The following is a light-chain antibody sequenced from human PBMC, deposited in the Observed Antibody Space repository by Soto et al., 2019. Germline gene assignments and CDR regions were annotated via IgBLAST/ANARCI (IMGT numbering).Light chain of an antibody. CDR1: QSVSSSY. J-gene: IGKJ1*01. CDR2: GAS. V-gene: IGKV3-15*01. CDR3: QQYNNWPPWT. Sequence: EIVLTQSPGTLSLSPGERATLSCMASQSVSSSYLAWYQQKPGHAPRLLIYGASTRATGIPARFSGSGSGTEFTLTISSLQSEDFAVYYCQQYNNWPPWTFGQGTKVDIK.